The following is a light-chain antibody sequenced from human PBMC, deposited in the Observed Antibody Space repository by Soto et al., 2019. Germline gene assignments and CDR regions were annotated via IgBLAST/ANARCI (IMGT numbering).Light chain of an antibody. CDR3: QQYKNWPPLT. J-gene: IGKJ4*01. CDR2: GAF. V-gene: IGKV3-15*01. Sequence: EIVMTQSPATLSVSPGETATLSCRASQSVSYNLAWYQQKPGQGTRLLIYGAFTRATGIPARFSGSGSGKEFTLTFISLQSEDFAVYYCQQYKNWPPLTFGGGTKVEIK. CDR1: QSVSYN.